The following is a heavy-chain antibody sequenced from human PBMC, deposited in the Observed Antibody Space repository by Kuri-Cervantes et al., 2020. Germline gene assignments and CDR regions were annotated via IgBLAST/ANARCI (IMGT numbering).Heavy chain of an antibody. J-gene: IGHJ4*02. V-gene: IGHV4-39*07. CDR1: GGSISSSSYY. CDR3: VLDPERDGLNFDY. Sequence: SETLSLTCTVSGGSISSSSYYWGWIRQPPGKGLEWIGSIYYSGSTYYNPSLKGRVTISTDGSKNQFSLKLSSVIAADTAVYYCVLDPERDGLNFDYWGQGILVTVSS. D-gene: IGHD3/OR15-3a*01. CDR2: IYYSGST.